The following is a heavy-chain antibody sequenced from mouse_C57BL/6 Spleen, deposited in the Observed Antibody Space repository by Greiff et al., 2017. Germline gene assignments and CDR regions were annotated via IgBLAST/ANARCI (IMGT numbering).Heavy chain of an antibody. J-gene: IGHJ2*01. CDR1: GYTFTDYY. CDR2: INPNNGGT. CDR3: ARKESNYDFDY. V-gene: IGHV1-26*01. D-gene: IGHD2-5*01. Sequence: VQLKQSGPELVKPGASVKISCKASGYTFTDYYMNWVKQSHGKSLEWIGDINPNNGGTSYNQKFKGKATLTVDKSSSTAYMELRSLTSEDSAVYYCARKESNYDFDYWGQGTTLTVSS.